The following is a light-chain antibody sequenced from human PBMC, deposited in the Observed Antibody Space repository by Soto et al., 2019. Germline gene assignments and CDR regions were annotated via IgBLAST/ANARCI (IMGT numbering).Light chain of an antibody. CDR2: GNN. CDR3: QSYDSGLSGSYVV. Sequence: QSVLTQPPSVSGAPGQRVTISCTGNSSNIGTTYDIYWYQQLPGTAPKLLIHGNNNRPSGVPDRFSGSKSGASASLAITGLQPEDEADYYCQSYDSGLSGSYVVFGGGTQLTVL. CDR1: SSNIGTTYD. V-gene: IGLV1-40*01. J-gene: IGLJ2*01.